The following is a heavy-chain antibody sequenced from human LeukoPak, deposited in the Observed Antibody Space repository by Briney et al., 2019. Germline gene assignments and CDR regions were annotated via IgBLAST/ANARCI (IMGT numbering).Heavy chain of an antibody. CDR2: IYYSGST. V-gene: IGHV4-30-4*08. CDR1: GGSISSGDYY. Sequence: SQTLSLTCTVSGGSISSGDYYWRWIRQPPGKGLEWIGYIYYSGSTYYNPSLKSRVTISVDTSKNQFSLKLSSMTAADTAVYYCARGVGATYDLWGRGTLVTVSS. CDR3: ARGVGATYDL. D-gene: IGHD1-26*01. J-gene: IGHJ2*01.